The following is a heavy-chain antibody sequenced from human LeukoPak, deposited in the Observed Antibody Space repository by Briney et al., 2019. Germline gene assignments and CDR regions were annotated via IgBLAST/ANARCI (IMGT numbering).Heavy chain of an antibody. V-gene: IGHV3-23*01. CDR1: GFTFSSYG. CDR2: ISGSGGST. Sequence: GGTLRLSCAASGFTFSSYGMSWVRQAPGKGLEWVSAISGSGGSTYYADSVKGRFTISRDNSKNTLYLQMNSLRAEDTAVYYYAKDQTVSTPYYMDVWGKGTTVTISS. J-gene: IGHJ6*03. CDR3: AKDQTVSTPYYMDV. D-gene: IGHD4-17*01.